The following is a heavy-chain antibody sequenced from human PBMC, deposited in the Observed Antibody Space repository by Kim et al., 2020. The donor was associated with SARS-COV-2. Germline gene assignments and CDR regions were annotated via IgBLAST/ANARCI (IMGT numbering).Heavy chain of an antibody. CDR2: IYYSGST. CDR1: GGSISSSSYY. Sequence: SETLSLTCTVSGGSISSSSYYWGWIRQPPGKGLEWIGSIYYSGSTYYNPSLKSRVTISVDTSKNQFSLKLSSVTAADTAVYYCARQGIYDSSLDAFDIWGQGTMVTVSS. CDR3: ARQGIYDSSLDAFDI. V-gene: IGHV4-39*01. J-gene: IGHJ3*02. D-gene: IGHD3-22*01.